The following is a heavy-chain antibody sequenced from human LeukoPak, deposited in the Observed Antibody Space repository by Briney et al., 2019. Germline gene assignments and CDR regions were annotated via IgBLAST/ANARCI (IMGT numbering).Heavy chain of an antibody. CDR1: GGSISSSSYY. D-gene: IGHD4-11*01. Sequence: SETLSLTCTVSGGSISSSSYYWGWIRQPPGKGLEWIGSIYYSGSTYYNPSLQSRVTISVDTSKNQFSLKLSSVTAADQPVYYCAPYTPSPFAIWPQGTMVTVSS. J-gene: IGHJ3*02. CDR2: IYYSGST. CDR3: APYTPSPFAI. V-gene: IGHV4-39*01.